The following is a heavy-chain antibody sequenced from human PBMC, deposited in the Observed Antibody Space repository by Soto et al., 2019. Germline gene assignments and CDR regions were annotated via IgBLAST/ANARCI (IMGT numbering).Heavy chain of an antibody. D-gene: IGHD1-26*01. Sequence: ASVKVSCKASGYTFTSYGISWVRQAPGQGLEWMGWIGAYNGKTNNAQKLQGRVTMTTDTSTSTAYMELRSLRSDDTAVYYCAIDRLGATGDYWCQGTLVTVS. CDR1: GYTFTSYG. CDR3: AIDRLGATGDY. V-gene: IGHV1-18*01. CDR2: IGAYNGKT. J-gene: IGHJ4*02.